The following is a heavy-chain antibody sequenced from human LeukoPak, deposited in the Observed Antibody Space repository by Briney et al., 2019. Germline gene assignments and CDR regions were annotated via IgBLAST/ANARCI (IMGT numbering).Heavy chain of an antibody. V-gene: IGHV3-7*01. CDR1: GFTFSSHW. D-gene: IGHD3-16*01. Sequence: QSGGSLRLSCAASGFTFSSHWMSWVRQAPGKGLEWVGNIKADGSEAYHVDSVKGRFTISRDNARNSLFLQMNSLRVEDTAVYYCASQSYARIDPWGQGTLVTVSS. CDR3: ASQSYARIDP. CDR2: IKADGSEA. J-gene: IGHJ5*02.